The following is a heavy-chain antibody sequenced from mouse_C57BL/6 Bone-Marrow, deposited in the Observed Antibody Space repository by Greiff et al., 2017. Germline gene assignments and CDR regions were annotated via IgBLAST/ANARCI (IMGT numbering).Heavy chain of an antibody. CDR2: IYPTSGRT. V-gene: IGHV1-55*01. CDR3: ARAGPLGRSVDY. Sequence: QVQLQQPGAELVKPGASVKMSCKASGYTFTSYWITWVKQRPGQGLEWIGDIYPTSGRTNYNEKVKRKAILTVDPSSNTAYMQLSSLTSEDSAVFYWARAGPLGRSVDYWGQGTTRTVSS. D-gene: IGHD4-1*01. CDR1: GYTFTSYW. J-gene: IGHJ2*01.